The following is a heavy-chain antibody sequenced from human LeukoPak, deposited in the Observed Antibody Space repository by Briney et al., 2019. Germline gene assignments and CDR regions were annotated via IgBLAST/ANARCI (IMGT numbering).Heavy chain of an antibody. J-gene: IGHJ4*02. Sequence: SETLSLTCAVYGVSFSGYYWSWLRQPPGKGLEWIGEINHSGSTNYNPSLKSRVTISVNTSKNQFFLKLSSVTAADKAVYYCARHRPYYDILTGYYYRSPYFDYWGQGTLVTVSS. CDR3: ARHRPYYDILTGYYYRSPYFDY. CDR2: INHSGST. CDR1: GVSFSGYY. D-gene: IGHD3-9*01. V-gene: IGHV4-34*01.